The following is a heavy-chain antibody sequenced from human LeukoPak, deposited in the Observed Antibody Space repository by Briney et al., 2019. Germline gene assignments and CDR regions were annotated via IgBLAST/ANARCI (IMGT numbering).Heavy chain of an antibody. V-gene: IGHV3-23*01. Sequence: PGGSLRLSCAASGFTFSSSAMSWVRQVPGKGLEWVSGISASGGSTYYADSVKGRFTISRDNAKNSLYLQMNSLGAEDTAVYYCARAGLLWFGESYFDYWGQGTLVTVSS. D-gene: IGHD3-10*01. J-gene: IGHJ4*02. CDR2: ISASGGST. CDR3: ARAGLLWFGESYFDY. CDR1: GFTFSSSA.